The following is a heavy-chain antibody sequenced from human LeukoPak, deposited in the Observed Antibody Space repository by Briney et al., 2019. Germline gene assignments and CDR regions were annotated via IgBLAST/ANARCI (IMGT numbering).Heavy chain of an antibody. V-gene: IGHV3-48*04. CDR1: GFTFSKYS. D-gene: IGHD5-24*01. Sequence: GGSLRLSCAAYGFTFSKYSMSWVRQAPGKGLEWISYIDGSSATIYYADSVKGRFTTSRDNAKNSVYLHMNSLRAEDTAVYYCATYGRDGYKGFYWGQGTLVTVSS. CDR3: ATYGRDGYKGFY. J-gene: IGHJ4*02. CDR2: IDGSSATI.